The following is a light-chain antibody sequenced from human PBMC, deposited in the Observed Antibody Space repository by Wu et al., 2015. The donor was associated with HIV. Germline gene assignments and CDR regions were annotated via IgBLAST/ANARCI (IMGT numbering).Light chain of an antibody. Sequence: DIQMTQSPDTLSASVGDRVTITCRASQSVGLWLAWYQQKPGKAPKLLIYKTSTLETGVPSRFSGSGSGTEFALTISGLQSDDFGTYYCQQYLNYRTFGQGTKVEVK. J-gene: IGKJ1*01. CDR2: KTS. CDR3: QQYLNYRT. V-gene: IGKV1-5*03. CDR1: QSVGLW.